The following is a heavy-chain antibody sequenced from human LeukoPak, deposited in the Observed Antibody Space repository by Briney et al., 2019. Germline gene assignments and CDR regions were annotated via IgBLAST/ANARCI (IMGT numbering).Heavy chain of an antibody. CDR3: ATVTMVRGVPIY. V-gene: IGHV1-2*02. D-gene: IGHD3-10*01. CDR1: GYTFTGYY. CDR2: INPNSGGT. Sequence: ASVKVSCKASGYTFTGYYMHWVRQAPGQGLEWMGWINPNSGGTNYAQKFQGRVTMTRDTSISTAYMELSSLRSEDTAVYYCATVTMVRGVPIYWGQGTLVTVSS. J-gene: IGHJ4*02.